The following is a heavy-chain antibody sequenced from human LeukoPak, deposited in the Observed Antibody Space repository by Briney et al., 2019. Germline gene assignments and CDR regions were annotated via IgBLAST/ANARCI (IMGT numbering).Heavy chain of an antibody. CDR3: ARDESLGDLWSGYFDALDI. J-gene: IGHJ3*02. V-gene: IGHV3-21*01. D-gene: IGHD3-3*01. Sequence: GGSLRLSCAVSGFNFNTYSMNWVCQAPGKGPEWVSSISSTSSYIYYAESVKGRFAVSRDNAKNSLYLQMNSLRADDTAVYYCARDESLGDLWSGYFDALDIWGQGTMVAVPS. CDR2: ISSTSSYI. CDR1: GFNFNTYS.